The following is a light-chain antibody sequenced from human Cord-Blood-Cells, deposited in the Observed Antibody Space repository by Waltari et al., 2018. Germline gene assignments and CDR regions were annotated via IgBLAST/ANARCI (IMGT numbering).Light chain of an antibody. V-gene: IGKV1-33*01. CDR1: QDISNY. CDR2: DAS. Sequence: DIQMTHSPSSLSASVGDRVTITCQASQDISNYLNWYQQKPGKAPKLLIYDASNLETGDPSRFSGSGSGTDFTFTISSLQPEDIATYYCQQYDNLPLTFGGGTKVEIK. J-gene: IGKJ4*01. CDR3: QQYDNLPLT.